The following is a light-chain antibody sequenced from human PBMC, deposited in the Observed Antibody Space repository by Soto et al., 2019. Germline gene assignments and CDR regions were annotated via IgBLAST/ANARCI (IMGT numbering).Light chain of an antibody. J-gene: IGKJ1*01. CDR2: GAA. V-gene: IGKV3-15*01. CDR1: QTVRRK. CDR3: QQRSNWPRT. Sequence: EMVMTQSPATPSVSPGERVTLSCRTSQTVRRKLAWYQQKPGQAPRLVIYGAATRATGSPARFSGSGSGTEFTLTISSLEPEDFAVYHCQQRSNWPRTFGQGTKVDIK.